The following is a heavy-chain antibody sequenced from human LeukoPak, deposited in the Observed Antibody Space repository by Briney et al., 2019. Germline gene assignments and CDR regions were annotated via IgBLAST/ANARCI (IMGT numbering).Heavy chain of an antibody. V-gene: IGHV3-21*01. CDR2: ISGSGSYI. CDR3: AMATDSYQFDY. Sequence: TGGSLRLSCVASGFTFSTYSMNWVRQAPGKGLEWVSYISGSGSYIYYADSVKGRFTISRDNGKNSLYLQMNSLRAEDTAVYYCAMATDSYQFDYWGQGTLVTVSS. D-gene: IGHD5-24*01. J-gene: IGHJ4*02. CDR1: GFTFSTYS.